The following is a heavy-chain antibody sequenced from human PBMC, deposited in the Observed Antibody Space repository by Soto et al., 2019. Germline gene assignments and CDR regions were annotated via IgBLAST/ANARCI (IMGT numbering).Heavy chain of an antibody. D-gene: IGHD4-17*01. CDR1: GGSVSNKSYY. V-gene: IGHV4-61*01. CDR2: VYYSGTT. Sequence: NPSETLSLTCSVSGGSVSNKSYYWSWIRHPPGKRLEWIGYVYYSGTTNYNPSLKSRVTISVDLSKNQFSLRLSSVTTADTALYYCARTTAVPNTLRSRYFFDYWGQGTMVPVYS. CDR3: ARTTAVPNTLRSRYFFDY. J-gene: IGHJ4*02.